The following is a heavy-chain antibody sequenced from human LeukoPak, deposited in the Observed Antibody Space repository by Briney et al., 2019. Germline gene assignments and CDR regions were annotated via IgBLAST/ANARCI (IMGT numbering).Heavy chain of an antibody. Sequence: GGSLRLSCAASGFTFSSYGMHWVRQAPGKGLEWVAFIRYDGSDKYYADSVKGRFTISRDNSKNTLYLQMNSLRAEDTAVYYCAKDGYGSGQGGYYYYYMDVWGKGTTVTISS. CDR3: AKDGYGSGQGGYYYYYMDV. CDR1: GFTFSSYG. J-gene: IGHJ6*03. CDR2: IRYDGSDK. D-gene: IGHD3-10*01. V-gene: IGHV3-30*02.